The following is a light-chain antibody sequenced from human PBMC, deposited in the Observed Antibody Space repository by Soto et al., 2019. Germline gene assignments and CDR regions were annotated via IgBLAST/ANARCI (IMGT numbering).Light chain of an antibody. V-gene: IGKV1-12*01. CDR2: TGS. J-gene: IGKJ4*01. CDR1: QGISNW. CDR3: QQANSLPLT. Sequence: DIQMTQSPSSVSASVGDRVSITCRASQGISNWLAWYQQKPGRAPKILIYTGSSLHSGVPPRVSGTGSETDFTLTISSLQLEEVATYYCQQANSLPLTCGGGTKVEIK.